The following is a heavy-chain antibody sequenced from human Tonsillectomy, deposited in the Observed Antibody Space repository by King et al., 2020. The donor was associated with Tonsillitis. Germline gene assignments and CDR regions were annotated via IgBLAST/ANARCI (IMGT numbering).Heavy chain of an antibody. J-gene: IGHJ6*04. D-gene: IGHD1-26*01. CDR1: GFTVSNNY. CDR3: ASGAANYYYGMEV. CDR2: IYNGGST. Sequence: QLVQSGGGLVQPGGSLRLSCAASGFTVSNNYMSWVRQAPGKGLEWVSVIYNGGSTYYADSVKGRFTISRHNSKNTLYLQMNSLRAEDTAVYYCASGAANYYYGMEVWGKGTRSPSPQ. V-gene: IGHV3-53*04.